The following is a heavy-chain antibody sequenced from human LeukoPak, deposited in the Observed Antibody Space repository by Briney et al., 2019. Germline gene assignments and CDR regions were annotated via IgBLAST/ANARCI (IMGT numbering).Heavy chain of an antibody. CDR1: GFTFGDYA. Sequence: GRSLRLSCTASGFTFGDYAMSWVRQAPGKGLEWVGFIRSKAYGGTTEYAASVKGRFTISRDDSKSIAYLQINSLKTEDTAVYYCTRGRRDGDYRYWYFDLWGRGTLVTVSS. V-gene: IGHV3-49*04. J-gene: IGHJ2*01. D-gene: IGHD4-17*01. CDR3: TRGRRDGDYRYWYFDL. CDR2: IRSKAYGGTT.